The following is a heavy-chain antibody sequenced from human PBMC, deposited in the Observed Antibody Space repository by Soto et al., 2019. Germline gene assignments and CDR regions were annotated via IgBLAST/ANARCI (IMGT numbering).Heavy chain of an antibody. D-gene: IGHD2-2*02. CDR2: IKSKTDGGTT. J-gene: IGHJ3*02. Sequence: GGSLRLSCAASGFTFSNAWMSWVRQAPGKGLEWVGRIKSKTDGGTTDYAAPVKGRFTISRDDSENTLYLQMNSLKTEDTAVYYCTTDRNIVVVPAAIDAFDIWGQGTMVTVSS. CDR3: TTDRNIVVVPAAIDAFDI. V-gene: IGHV3-15*01. CDR1: GFTFSNAW.